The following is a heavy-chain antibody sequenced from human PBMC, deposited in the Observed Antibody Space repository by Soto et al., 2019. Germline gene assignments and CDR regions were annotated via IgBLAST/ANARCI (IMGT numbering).Heavy chain of an antibody. Sequence: EVQLLESGGGLVQPGGSLRLSCATSGFTFSTSAMTWVRQAPGKGLEWVSSITDGGGLTYYADSVKGRCTISRDNSKKPLSLQMSSLKTDDTAVYYCAVGGDVVGTIGHFYWGQGTLVTVSS. CDR1: GFTFSTSA. CDR3: AVGGDVVGTIGHFY. CDR2: ITDGGGLT. D-gene: IGHD5-12*01. J-gene: IGHJ4*02. V-gene: IGHV3-23*01.